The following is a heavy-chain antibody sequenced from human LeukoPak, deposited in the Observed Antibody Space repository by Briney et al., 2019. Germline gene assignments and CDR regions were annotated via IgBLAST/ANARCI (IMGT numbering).Heavy chain of an antibody. V-gene: IGHV1-18*01. J-gene: IGHJ4*02. D-gene: IGHD2-2*01. CDR2: ISAYNGNT. CDR3: ARVGASNSGHY. CDR1: GYTFTSYG. Sequence: ASVKVPCKASGYTFTSYGTSWVRQAPGQGLEWMGWISAYNGNTNYAKKFQGRVTMTTDTSTTTAYMELRSLISDDTAVYYCARVGASNSGHYWGQGTLVTVSS.